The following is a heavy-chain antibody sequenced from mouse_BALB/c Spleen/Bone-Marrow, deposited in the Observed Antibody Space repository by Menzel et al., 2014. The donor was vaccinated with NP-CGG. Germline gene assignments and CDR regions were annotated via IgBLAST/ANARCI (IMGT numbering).Heavy chain of an antibody. V-gene: IGHV14-3*02. Sequence: CGAELVKPGASVKLSCTASGFNIKDTYMHWVKQRPEQGLEWIGRIDPANGNTKYDPKFQGKATITADTSSNTAYLQLSSLASEDTAVYYCARSGVGPFAYWGQGTLVTVSA. CDR3: ARSGVGPFAY. J-gene: IGHJ3*01. CDR2: IDPANGNT. CDR1: GFNIKDTY. D-gene: IGHD4-1*01.